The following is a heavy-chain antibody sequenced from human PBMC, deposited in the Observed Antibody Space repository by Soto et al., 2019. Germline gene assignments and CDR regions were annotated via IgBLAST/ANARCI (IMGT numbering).Heavy chain of an antibody. Sequence: QVQLVESGGGVVQPGRSLRLSCAASGFTFSSYGMHWVRQAPGKGLEWVAVISYAGSNKYYADSVKGRFTISRDNSKNTLYLQMNSLRAEDTAVYYCAKAGRHDFWSGYFDYWGQGTLVTVSS. V-gene: IGHV3-30*18. J-gene: IGHJ4*02. CDR1: GFTFSSYG. CDR2: ISYAGSNK. CDR3: AKAGRHDFWSGYFDY. D-gene: IGHD3-3*01.